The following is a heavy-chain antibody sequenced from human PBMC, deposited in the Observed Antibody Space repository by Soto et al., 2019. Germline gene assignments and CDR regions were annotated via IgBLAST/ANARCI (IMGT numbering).Heavy chain of an antibody. D-gene: IGHD3-10*01. Sequence: SQTLSLTCAISGGSVSSNSAAWNWIRQSPSRGLEWLGRTYYRSKWYNDYAVSVKSRITINPDTSKNQFSLQLNSVTPEDTAVYYCARAGSGSYRPYYYMDVWGKGTTVTVSS. CDR3: ARAGSGSYRPYYYMDV. J-gene: IGHJ6*03. CDR2: TYYRSKWYN. CDR1: GGSVSSNSAA. V-gene: IGHV6-1*01.